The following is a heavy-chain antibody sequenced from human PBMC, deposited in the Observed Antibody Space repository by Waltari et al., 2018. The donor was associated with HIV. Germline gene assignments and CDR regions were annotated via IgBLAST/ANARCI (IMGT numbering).Heavy chain of an antibody. CDR1: GFTVSSNY. D-gene: IGHD3-16*01. J-gene: IGHJ4*02. CDR2: IYSGGST. Sequence: EVQLVESGGGLVQPGGSLRLSCAASGFTVSSNYMSWVRQAPGKGLEWVSIIYSGGSTHYADSVKGRFTISRDNSKNTLYLQMNSLRPEDTAIYFCARAFMWGSLPDYWGQGTLVTVSS. CDR3: ARAFMWGSLPDY. V-gene: IGHV3-66*02.